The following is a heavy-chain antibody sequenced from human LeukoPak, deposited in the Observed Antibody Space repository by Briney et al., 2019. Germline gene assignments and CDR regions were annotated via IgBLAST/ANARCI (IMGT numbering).Heavy chain of an antibody. Sequence: PGGSLRLSCAASGFTFSSYSMNWVRQAPGKGLEWVSYISSSSSTIYYADSVKGRFTISRDNSKNTLYLQMNSLRAEDTAVYYCARDRDQLLKTVPFDYWGQGTLVTVSS. CDR2: ISSSSSTI. CDR1: GFTFSSYS. V-gene: IGHV3-48*01. J-gene: IGHJ4*02. D-gene: IGHD2-2*01. CDR3: ARDRDQLLKTVPFDY.